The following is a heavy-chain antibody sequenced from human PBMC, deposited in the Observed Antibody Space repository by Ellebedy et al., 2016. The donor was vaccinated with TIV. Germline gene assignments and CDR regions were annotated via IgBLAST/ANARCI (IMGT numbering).Heavy chain of an antibody. Sequence: GESLKISXAASGFTFSNYGMHWVRQAPGKGLEWVAVISYDGVNKYYPDSVKGRFTISRDNSKSTLYLQMNSLRPEDTAVYYCARHSRGGTFGLVYHFDYWGQGTLVTVSS. V-gene: IGHV3-30*03. D-gene: IGHD3/OR15-3a*01. CDR2: ISYDGVNK. CDR1: GFTFSNYG. J-gene: IGHJ4*02. CDR3: ARHSRGGTFGLVYHFDY.